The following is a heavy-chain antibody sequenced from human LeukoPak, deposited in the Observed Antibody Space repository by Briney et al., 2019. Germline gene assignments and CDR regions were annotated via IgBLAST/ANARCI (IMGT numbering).Heavy chain of an antibody. CDR3: ATGERLVPAAMWFDY. CDR1: GYTFTDYY. Sequence: GASVKVSCKASGYTFTDYYMHWVRQAPGQGLEWMGWINPKSGGRSYAQRFQGRVTMTRDTSISTAYMELSRLRSDDTAVYYCATGERLVPAAMWFDYWGRGTLVTVST. CDR2: INPKSGGR. D-gene: IGHD2-2*01. V-gene: IGHV1-2*02. J-gene: IGHJ4*02.